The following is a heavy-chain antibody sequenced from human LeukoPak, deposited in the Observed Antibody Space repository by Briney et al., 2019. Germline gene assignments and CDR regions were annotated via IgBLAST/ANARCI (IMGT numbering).Heavy chain of an antibody. J-gene: IGHJ4*02. CDR3: ARDPRAVAGTSTYFDY. CDR2: ISAYNGNT. D-gene: IGHD6-19*01. Sequence: ASVKVSCKASGYTFTSYGISWVRQAPGQGLEWMGGISAYNGNTNYAQKLQGRVTMTTDTSTSTAYMELRSLRSDDTAVYYCARDPRAVAGTSTYFDYWGQGTLVTVSS. V-gene: IGHV1-18*01. CDR1: GYTFTSYG.